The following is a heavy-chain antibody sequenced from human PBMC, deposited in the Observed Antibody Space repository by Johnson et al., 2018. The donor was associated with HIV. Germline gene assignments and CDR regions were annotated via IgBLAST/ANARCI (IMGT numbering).Heavy chain of an antibody. V-gene: IGHV3-20*04. CDR3: ARDLGSGYNDAFDI. D-gene: IGHD3-22*01. CDR2: IHWNGGST. CDR1: GFTFDDYG. Sequence: VQLVESGGGVVRPGGSLRLSCTASGFTFDDYGMSWVRQAPGKGLEWVSGIHWNGGSTGYADSVKGRFTISRYNAKNSLYLQMNSLRAEDTALYYCARDLGSGYNDAFDIWGQGTMVTISS. J-gene: IGHJ3*02.